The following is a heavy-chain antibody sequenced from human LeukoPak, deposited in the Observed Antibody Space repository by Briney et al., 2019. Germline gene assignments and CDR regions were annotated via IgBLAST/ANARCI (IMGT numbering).Heavy chain of an antibody. CDR2: IFYTGDK. CDR1: GGSISSYY. Sequence: SETLSLTCTVSGGSISSYYWSWMRQPPGKGLESIGYIFYTGDKNYNPSLGSRVTMSLDTSKNQVSLRLTSVTPADTGVYYCTKGTRQPLWGQGTLVTVSS. D-gene: IGHD6-13*01. V-gene: IGHV4-59*01. CDR3: TKGTRQPL. J-gene: IGHJ4*02.